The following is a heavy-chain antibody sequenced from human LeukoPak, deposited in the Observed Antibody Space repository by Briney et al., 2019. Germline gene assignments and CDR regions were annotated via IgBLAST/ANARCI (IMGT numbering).Heavy chain of an antibody. CDR3: ARGPPIAAAGIPPRIPDIDY. D-gene: IGHD6-13*01. Sequence: ASVKVSCKASGYTFTGYYMHWVRQAPGQGLEWMGWINPNSGGTNYAQKFQGRVTMTRDTSISTAYMELSRLRSDDTAVYYCARGPPIAAAGIPPRIPDIDYWGQGTLVTVSS. CDR1: GYTFTGYY. J-gene: IGHJ4*02. V-gene: IGHV1-2*02. CDR2: INPNSGGT.